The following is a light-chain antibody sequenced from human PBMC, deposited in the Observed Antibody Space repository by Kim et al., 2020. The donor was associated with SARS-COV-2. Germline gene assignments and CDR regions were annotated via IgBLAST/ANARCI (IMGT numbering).Light chain of an antibody. Sequence: QSALTQPASVSGSPGQSITISCTGTSSDVGGYNYVSWYQQHAGKAPKLMIYDVSKRPSGVSNRFSGSKSGNTASLTISGLQAEDEADYYCSSYTSSSTLEVFGGGTKLTVL. J-gene: IGLJ3*02. V-gene: IGLV2-14*03. CDR3: SSYTSSSTLEV. CDR2: DVS. CDR1: SSDVGGYNY.